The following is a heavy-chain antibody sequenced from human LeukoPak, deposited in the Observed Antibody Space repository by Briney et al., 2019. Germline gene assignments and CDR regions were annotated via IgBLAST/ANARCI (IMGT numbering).Heavy chain of an antibody. V-gene: IGHV3-30*03. CDR2: ISYDGSNK. Sequence: QPGRSLRLSCAASGFTFSSYGMHWVRQAPGKGLEWVAVISYDGSNKYYADSVKGRFTISRDNSKNTLYLQMNSLRAEDTAVYYCAMSHSSSWYGSTYYYYGMDVWGQGTTVTVSS. D-gene: IGHD6-13*01. CDR1: GFTFSSYG. CDR3: AMSHSSSWYGSTYYYYGMDV. J-gene: IGHJ6*02.